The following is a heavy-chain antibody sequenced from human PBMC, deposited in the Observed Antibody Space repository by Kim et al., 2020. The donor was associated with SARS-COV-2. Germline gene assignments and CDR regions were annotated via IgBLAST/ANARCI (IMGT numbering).Heavy chain of an antibody. Sequence: SETPSLTCTVSGDSISSSNYYWGWIRQPPGRGLEWIGSIYYSGTTYYRPSLKSRVTISVDTSKNQFSLKLTSVTAADTAVYYCARGITLVRGVVRWFDPWGQGTLVTVSS. CDR1: GDSISSSNYY. CDR2: IYYSGTT. D-gene: IGHD3-10*01. J-gene: IGHJ5*02. CDR3: ARGITLVRGVVRWFDP. V-gene: IGHV4-39*07.